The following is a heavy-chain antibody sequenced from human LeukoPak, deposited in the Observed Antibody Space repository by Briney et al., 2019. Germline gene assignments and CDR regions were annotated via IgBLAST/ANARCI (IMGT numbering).Heavy chain of an antibody. J-gene: IGHJ4*02. D-gene: IGHD2-2*01. Sequence: GGSLRLSCVASGFALNIYRKNWVRQAPGKGLEWVSFFSSSSGYIYYADSVKGRFTISKDNAKNSLYLQVNSLRAEDTAVYFCARVLGRYQMLGSLDSWGQGTLVTVSS. CDR2: FSSSSGYI. CDR3: ARVLGRYQMLGSLDS. V-gene: IGHV3-21*01. CDR1: GFALNIYR.